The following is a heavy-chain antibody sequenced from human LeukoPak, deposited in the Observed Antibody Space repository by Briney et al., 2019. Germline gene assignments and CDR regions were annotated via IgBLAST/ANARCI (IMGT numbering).Heavy chain of an antibody. CDR2: IYHSGST. Sequence: PSETLSLTCAVSGGSIGSGGYSWSWIRQPPGKGLEWIGYIYHSGSTYYNPSLKSRVTISVDRSKNQFSLKLSSVTAADTAVYYCARERGPDYGDTPIFDYWGQGTLVTVSS. V-gene: IGHV4-30-2*01. CDR3: ARERGPDYGDTPIFDY. J-gene: IGHJ4*02. D-gene: IGHD4-17*01. CDR1: GGSIGSGGYS.